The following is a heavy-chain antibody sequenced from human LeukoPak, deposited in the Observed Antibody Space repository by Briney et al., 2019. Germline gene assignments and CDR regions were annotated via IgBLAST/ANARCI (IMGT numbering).Heavy chain of an antibody. CDR2: INPNSGGT. D-gene: IGHD2/OR15-2a*01. CDR1: GYTFTGYY. V-gene: IGHV1-2*02. J-gene: IGHJ6*03. CDR3: ARGVLPIYYYYMDV. Sequence: EASVKVSCKASGYTFTGYYMHWVRQAPGQGLEWMGWINPNSGGTNYAQKFQGRVTMTRDTSISTAYMDLSRLRSDDTAVYFCARGVLPIYYYYMDVWGKGTTVTVSS.